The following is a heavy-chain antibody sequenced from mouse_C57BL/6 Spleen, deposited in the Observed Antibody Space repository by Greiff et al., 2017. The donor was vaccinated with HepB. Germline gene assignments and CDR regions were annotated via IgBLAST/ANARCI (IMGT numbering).Heavy chain of an antibody. CDR1: GYTFTSYW. CDR2: IYPGSGST. D-gene: IGHD1-1*01. CDR3: ARSPYGSSYDYFDY. Sequence: QVQLQQPGAELVKPGASVKMSCKASGYTFTSYWITWVKQRPGQGLEWIGDIYPGSGSTNYNEKFKSKATLTVDTSSSTAYMQLSSLTSEDSAVYYCARSPYGSSYDYFDYWGQGTTLTVSS. J-gene: IGHJ2*01. V-gene: IGHV1-55*01.